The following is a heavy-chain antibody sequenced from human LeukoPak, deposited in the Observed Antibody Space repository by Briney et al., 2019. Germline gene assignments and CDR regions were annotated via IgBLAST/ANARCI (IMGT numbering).Heavy chain of an antibody. CDR3: ANPYGDYDIDY. Sequence: ASVKVSCKASGGTFSSYAMSWVSQAPGKGLEWVSAISGSGGSTYYADSVKGRFTISRDNSKNTLYLQMNSLRAEDTAVYYCANPYGDYDIDYWGQGTLVTVS. J-gene: IGHJ4*02. CDR2: ISGSGGST. D-gene: IGHD4-17*01. CDR1: GGTFSSYA. V-gene: IGHV3-23*01.